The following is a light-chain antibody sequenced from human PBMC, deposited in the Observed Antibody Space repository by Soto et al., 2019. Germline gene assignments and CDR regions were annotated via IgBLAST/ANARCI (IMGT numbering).Light chain of an antibody. V-gene: IGKV3-15*01. CDR2: GAS. CDR1: QSVSSN. Sequence: EIVMTQSPATLSVSPGERATLSCRASQSVSSNLAWYQQKPGQAPRLLIYGASTRATNIPARFSGSGSGTECTLTISSLQSEDFAVYYCQQYNNWLRTFGQGTKVEIK. J-gene: IGKJ1*01. CDR3: QQYNNWLRT.